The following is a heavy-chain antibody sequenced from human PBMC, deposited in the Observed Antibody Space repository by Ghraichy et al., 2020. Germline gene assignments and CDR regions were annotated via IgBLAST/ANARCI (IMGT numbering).Heavy chain of an antibody. CDR3: ARERVKPTYYFDSSASDH. D-gene: IGHD3-9*01. J-gene: IGHJ4*02. V-gene: IGHV1-2*02. Sequence: ASVKVSCKASGYTLSDNYIHWGRQAPGQGLEWMGGFNPKSGDTNYAERFQGRVTMTTEKSIGTAYMELRRLRFDDTAVYYCARERVKPTYYFDSSASDHWGQGTLVTVS. CDR1: GYTLSDNY. CDR2: FNPKSGDT.